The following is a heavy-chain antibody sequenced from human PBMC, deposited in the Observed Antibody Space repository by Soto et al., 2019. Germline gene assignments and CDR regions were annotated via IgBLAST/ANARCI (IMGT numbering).Heavy chain of an antibody. CDR3: ARGRPMIVVAASLVEDYYYYGMDV. D-gene: IGHD3-22*01. J-gene: IGHJ6*02. V-gene: IGHV1-69*13. Sequence: GASVKVSCKASGGTFSSYAISWVRQAPGQGLEWMGGIIPIFGTANYAQKFQGRVTITADESTSTAYMELSSLRSEDTAVYYCARGRPMIVVAASLVEDYYYYGMDVWGQGTTVTVSS. CDR1: GGTFSSYA. CDR2: IIPIFGTA.